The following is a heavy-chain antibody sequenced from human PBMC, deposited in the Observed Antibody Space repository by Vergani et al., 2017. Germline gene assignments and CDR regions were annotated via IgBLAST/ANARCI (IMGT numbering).Heavy chain of an antibody. Sequence: QVQLVESGGGVVQPGRSLRLSCAASGFTFSSYGMHWVRQAPGKGLEWVAVISYDGSNKYYADSVKGRFTISRDNSKNTLYLQMNSLRAEDTAVYYCARDSFRLVHYGMDVWGQGTTVTVSS. CDR3: ARDSFRLVHYGMDV. CDR2: ISYDGSNK. CDR1: GFTFSSYG. J-gene: IGHJ6*02. D-gene: IGHD3-9*01. V-gene: IGHV3-30*03.